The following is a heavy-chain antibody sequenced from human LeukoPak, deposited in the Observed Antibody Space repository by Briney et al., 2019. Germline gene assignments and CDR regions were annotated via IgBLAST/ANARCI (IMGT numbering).Heavy chain of an antibody. J-gene: IGHJ4*02. CDR3: ARDGGQQMEKFDY. Sequence: PGGSLRLSCVASGFTFSTYGMHWVRQAPGKGLEWVALIWYDGNYKYYADSVKGRFTISRDNSKNALYPQMNSLRVEDTAVYYCARDGGQQMEKFDYWGQGTLVTVSS. CDR2: IWYDGNYK. V-gene: IGHV3-33*01. D-gene: IGHD6-13*01. CDR1: GFTFSTYG.